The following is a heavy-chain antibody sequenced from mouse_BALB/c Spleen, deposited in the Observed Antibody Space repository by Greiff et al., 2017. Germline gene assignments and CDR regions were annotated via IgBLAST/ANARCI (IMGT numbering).Heavy chain of an antibody. J-gene: IGHJ3*01. Sequence: EVHLVESGPGLVKPSQSLSLTCTVTGYSITSDYAWNWIRQFPGNKLEWMGYISYSGSTSYNPSLKSRISITRDTSKNQFFLQLNSVTTEDTATYYCASLYDGYFWFAYWGQGTLVTVSA. CDR3: ASLYDGYFWFAY. V-gene: IGHV3-2*02. CDR1: GYSITSDYA. CDR2: ISYSGST. D-gene: IGHD2-3*01.